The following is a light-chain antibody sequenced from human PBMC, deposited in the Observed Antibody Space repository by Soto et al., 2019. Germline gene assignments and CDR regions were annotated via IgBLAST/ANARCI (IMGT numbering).Light chain of an antibody. V-gene: IGKV2D-29*02. CDR3: MQSTQLPPT. CDR2: EVS. CDR1: QSLLHITGETF. Sequence: DVVMTQTPLSLSVAPGQPASISCKSSQSLLHITGETFLFWYLQKPGQYPQLLIDEVSTRVSGVPDRFSGSGSGTDFTLESSRVETDDVDIYYCMQSTQLPPTVGQGTRLEIK. J-gene: IGKJ5*01.